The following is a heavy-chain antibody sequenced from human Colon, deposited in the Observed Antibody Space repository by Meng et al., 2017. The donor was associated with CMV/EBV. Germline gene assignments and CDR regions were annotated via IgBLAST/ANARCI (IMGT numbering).Heavy chain of an antibody. J-gene: IGHJ5*01. V-gene: IGHV4-59*01. CDR2: IYHSGST. CDR3: AREMTAIWNWLDS. D-gene: IGHD2-21*02. Sequence: GSLRLSCAVYGGSFSGYYWSWIRQPPGKGLEWIGHIYHSGSTSHNPSLKSRVTISLDTSKNELSLRLSSVTAADTAVYYCAREMTAIWNWLDSWGQGTLVTVSS. CDR1: GGSFSGYY.